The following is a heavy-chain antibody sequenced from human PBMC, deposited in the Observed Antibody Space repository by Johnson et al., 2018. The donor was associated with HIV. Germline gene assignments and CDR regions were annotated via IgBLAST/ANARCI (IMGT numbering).Heavy chain of an antibody. CDR1: GFTFSNVW. CDR3: ATGDCNGGSCHAFDI. D-gene: IGHD2-15*01. CDR2: IKRKSDGETT. V-gene: IGHV3-15*01. Sequence: VQLVEFGGGLVQPGGSLRLSCAASGFTFSNVWMSWVRQAPGKGLEWVGRIKRKSDGETTDYAAPVKGRFTISRDDSKNTLYLQMNSLKTEDTAVYSCATGDCNGGSCHAFDIWGQGTMVTVSS. J-gene: IGHJ3*02.